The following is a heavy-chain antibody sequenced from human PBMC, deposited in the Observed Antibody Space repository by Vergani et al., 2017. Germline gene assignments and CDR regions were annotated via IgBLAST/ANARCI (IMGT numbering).Heavy chain of an antibody. V-gene: IGHV1-2*02. CDR2: INPNSGGT. J-gene: IGHJ4*02. D-gene: IGHD2-8*01. Sequence: QVQLVQSGAEVKKPGASVKVSCKASGYTFTGYYMHWVRQAPGQGLEWMGWINPNSGGTNYAQKFQGRVTMTRDTSISTAYMELSRLRSDDTAVYYCARDGGYCTNGVCLLFDYWGQGTLVTVSS. CDR1: GYTFTGYY. CDR3: ARDGGYCTNGVCLLFDY.